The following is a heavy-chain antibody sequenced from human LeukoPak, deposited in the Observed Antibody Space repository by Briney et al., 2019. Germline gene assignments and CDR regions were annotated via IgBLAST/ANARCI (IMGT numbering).Heavy chain of an antibody. Sequence: ASVKVPCKASGYTFTSYGISWVRQAPGQGLEWMGWISAYNGNTNYAQKLQGRVTMTTDTSTSTAYMELRSLRSDDTAVYYCARRGVEYQEGKNYYYYMDVWGKGTTVTVSS. CDR1: GYTFTSYG. CDR3: ARRGVEYQEGKNYYYYMDV. J-gene: IGHJ6*03. V-gene: IGHV1-18*01. CDR2: ISAYNGNT. D-gene: IGHD3-3*01.